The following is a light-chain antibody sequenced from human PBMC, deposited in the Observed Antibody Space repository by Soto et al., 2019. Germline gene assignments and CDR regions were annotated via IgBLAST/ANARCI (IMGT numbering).Light chain of an antibody. Sequence: QSVVTHPASVSGSPGQSITISCTGTNSDVGSYNRVSWYQQPPGTAPKLIIYDVNNRPSGVSYRFSGSKSGNTASLTISGLQAEDEAGYYCNSYTTSETYVFGTGTKVTVL. CDR2: DVN. CDR1: NSDVGSYNR. CDR3: NSYTTSETYV. J-gene: IGLJ1*01. V-gene: IGLV2-14*01.